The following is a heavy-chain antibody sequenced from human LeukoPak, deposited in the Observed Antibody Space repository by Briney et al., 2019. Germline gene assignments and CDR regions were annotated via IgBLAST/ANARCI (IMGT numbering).Heavy chain of an antibody. V-gene: IGHV3-21*01. J-gene: IGHJ5*02. CDR2: ISGSSSHI. Sequence: KSGGSLRLSCAASGFTFSSYSMNWVRQAPGKGLEWVSSISGSSSHIYYADSVKGRFTISRDNAKNSLYLQMNNLRAEDTAVYYCARGPVGATSRNWFDPWGQGTLVTVSS. CDR3: ARGPVGATSRNWFDP. CDR1: GFTFSSYS. D-gene: IGHD1-26*01.